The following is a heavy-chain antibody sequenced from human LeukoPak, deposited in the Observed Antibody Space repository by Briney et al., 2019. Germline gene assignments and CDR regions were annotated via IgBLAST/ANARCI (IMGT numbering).Heavy chain of an antibody. CDR1: GHTFTSYG. D-gene: IGHD1-7*01. CDR2: ISAYNGDT. Sequence: ASVKVSCKASGHTFTSYGISWVRQAPGQGLEWMGWISAYNGDTNYAQKLQGRVTMTTDTSTSTAYMELRSLRSDDTAVCYCARVKNSYWFDPWGQGTLVTVSS. J-gene: IGHJ5*02. V-gene: IGHV1-18*01. CDR3: ARVKNSYWFDP.